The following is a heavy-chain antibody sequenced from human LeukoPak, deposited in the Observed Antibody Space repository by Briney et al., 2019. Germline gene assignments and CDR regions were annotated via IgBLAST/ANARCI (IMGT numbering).Heavy chain of an antibody. CDR2: IYYSGST. V-gene: IGHV4-61*01. D-gene: IGHD5-12*01. Sequence: SETLSLTCTVSGGSISSSSYYWSWIRQPPGKGLEWIGYIYYSGSTNYNPSLKSRVTISVDTSKNQFSLKLSSVTAADTAVYYCAREGYSGHDFIYWGQGTLVTVSS. CDR3: AREGYSGHDFIY. CDR1: GGSISSSSYY. J-gene: IGHJ4*02.